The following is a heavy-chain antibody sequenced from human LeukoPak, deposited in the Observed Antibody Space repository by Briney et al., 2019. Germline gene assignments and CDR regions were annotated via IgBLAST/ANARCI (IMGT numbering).Heavy chain of an antibody. J-gene: IGHJ4*02. V-gene: IGHV3-48*03. CDR3: ASRRVVVPATRAFDY. CDR2: ISGTSI. Sequence: GGSLRLSCAASGFTLSSYEMNWVRQAPGKGLEWISYISGTSIHYADSVKSRFTISRDDAKNSLCLQMNSLRAEDTGIYYCASRRVVVPATRAFDYWGQGTLVTVSS. D-gene: IGHD2-2*01. CDR1: GFTLSSYE.